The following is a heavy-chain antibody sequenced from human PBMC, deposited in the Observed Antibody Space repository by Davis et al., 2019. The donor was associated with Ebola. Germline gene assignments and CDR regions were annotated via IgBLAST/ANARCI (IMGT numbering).Heavy chain of an antibody. D-gene: IGHD3-16*02. CDR3: ASRLGVISYREFDY. V-gene: IGHV1-69*06. CDR2: IIPIFGTA. J-gene: IGHJ4*02. Sequence: SVKVSCKASGGTFSSYAISWVRQAPGQGLEWMGGIIPIFGTANYAQKFQGRVTITADKSTSTAYMELSSLRSEDTAAYYCASRLGVISYREFDYWGQGTLVTVSS. CDR1: GGTFSSYA.